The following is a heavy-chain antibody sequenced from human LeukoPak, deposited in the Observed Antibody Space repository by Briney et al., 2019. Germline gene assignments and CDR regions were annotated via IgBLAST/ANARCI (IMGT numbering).Heavy chain of an antibody. CDR1: GGSISSYY. D-gene: IGHD6-13*01. V-gene: IGHV4-59*08. Sequence: SETLSLTCTVSGGSISSYYWGWIRQPPGKGLEWIGYIYYSGNTNYSPSLKSRVTISVDTSKNQFSLKLSSVTAADTAVYYCASSGYTSSWYLDWFDPWGQGTLVTVSS. CDR3: ASSGYTSSWYLDWFDP. CDR2: IYYSGNT. J-gene: IGHJ5*02.